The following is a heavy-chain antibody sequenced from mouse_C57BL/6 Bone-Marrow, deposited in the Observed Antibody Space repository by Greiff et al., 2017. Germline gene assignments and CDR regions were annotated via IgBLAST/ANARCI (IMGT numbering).Heavy chain of an antibody. CDR3: ARQSITTVVATRYFDV. J-gene: IGHJ1*03. CDR1: GYSFTDYN. CDR2: INPNHGTT. D-gene: IGHD1-1*01. V-gene: IGHV1-39*01. Sequence: SGPELVKPGASVKISCKASGYSFTDYNMNWVKQSNGKSLEWIGVINPNHGTTSYNQKFKGKATLTVDQSSSTAYMQLNSLTYDDSAVYYCARQSITTVVATRYFDVWGTGTTVTVSS.